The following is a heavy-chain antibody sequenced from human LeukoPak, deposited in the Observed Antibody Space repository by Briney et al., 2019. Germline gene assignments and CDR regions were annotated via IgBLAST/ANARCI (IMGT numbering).Heavy chain of an antibody. V-gene: IGHV3-7*04. CDR2: IKQDGSEK. Sequence: GGSVRLSCGASGFTFSRFWMSWVRQAPGKGLEWVANIKQDGSEKYYVDSVKGRFTISRDNAKNSLYLQMNSLRAEDTAVFYCARDGTYTDYDPDFDIWGQGTLVTVSS. CDR3: ARDGTYTDYDPDFDI. D-gene: IGHD5-12*01. CDR1: GFTFSRFW. J-gene: IGHJ4*02.